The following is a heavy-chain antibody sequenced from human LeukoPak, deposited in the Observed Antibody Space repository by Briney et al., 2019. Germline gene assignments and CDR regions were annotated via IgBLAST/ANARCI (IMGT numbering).Heavy chain of an antibody. D-gene: IGHD3-16*02. CDR2: ISSSSTYI. J-gene: IGHJ4*02. Sequence: PWESLRLSCAASGFTLSSYSMNWVRQAPGKGLEWVSTISSSSTYIYYADSVKGRFTISRDNAKESIYLQMNSLRAEDTAVYYCAPPGVGVIPFEYWGQGTLVTVSS. CDR3: APPGVGVIPFEY. CDR1: GFTLSSYS. V-gene: IGHV3-21*01.